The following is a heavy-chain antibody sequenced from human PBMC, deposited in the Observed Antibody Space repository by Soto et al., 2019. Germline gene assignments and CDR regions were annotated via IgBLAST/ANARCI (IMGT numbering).Heavy chain of an antibody. CDR1: GFTFGSYW. J-gene: IGHJ4*02. CDR3: ARGGRSDSLVIFPTDY. D-gene: IGHD3-22*01. V-gene: IGHV3-7*04. CDR2: IKEDGSDE. Sequence: EVQLVESGGDLVQPGGSLRLSCAASGFTFGSYWMSWVRHAPGRGLEWVANIKEDGSDEYYLDSVKGRFTISRDNAKNSLYLQMNSLRDEDTAVYHCARGGRSDSLVIFPTDYWGQGTLVTVSS.